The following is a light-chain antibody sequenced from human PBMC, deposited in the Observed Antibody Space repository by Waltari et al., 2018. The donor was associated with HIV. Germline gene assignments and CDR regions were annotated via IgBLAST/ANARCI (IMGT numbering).Light chain of an antibody. CDR1: SSDVGSYNV. J-gene: IGLJ1*01. CDR2: EVN. CDR3: CSYAGRSTHV. V-gene: IGLV2-23*02. Sequence: QSALTQPASVSGSPGQSITISCTGTSSDVGSYNVVSWYQQHPGKAPKLMIYEVNKRPAVVSNRFSGSKSGNTASLTISGLQAEDEADYHCCSYAGRSTHVFGTGTKVTVL.